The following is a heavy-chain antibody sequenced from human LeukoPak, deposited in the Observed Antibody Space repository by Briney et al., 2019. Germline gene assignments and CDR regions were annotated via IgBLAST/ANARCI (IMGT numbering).Heavy chain of an antibody. J-gene: IGHJ4*02. CDR1: GGSISSSSYY. D-gene: IGHD6-19*01. Sequence: SETLSLTCSVSGGSISSSSYYWGWIRQPPGKGLEWIGSIYYSGSTYYNPSLKSRVTISVDTSKNQFSLKLSSVTAADTAVYYCARISSGWYPVFDYWGQGTLVTVSS. V-gene: IGHV4-39*07. CDR3: ARISSGWYPVFDY. CDR2: IYYSGST.